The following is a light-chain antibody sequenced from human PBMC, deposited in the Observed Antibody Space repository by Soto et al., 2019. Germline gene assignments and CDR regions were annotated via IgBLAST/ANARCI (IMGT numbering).Light chain of an antibody. CDR1: SSNIGSNY. CDR3: AAWDDSLSGVV. V-gene: IGLV1-47*01. Sequence: QSVLTQPPSASGTPGQRVTISCSGSSSNIGSNYVFWYQHLPGTAPKLLIYRNNQRPSGVPDRFSGSKSGTSASLAISGLRSVDATYYYCAAWDDSLSGVVFGGGTQLNVL. CDR2: RNN. J-gene: IGLJ2*01.